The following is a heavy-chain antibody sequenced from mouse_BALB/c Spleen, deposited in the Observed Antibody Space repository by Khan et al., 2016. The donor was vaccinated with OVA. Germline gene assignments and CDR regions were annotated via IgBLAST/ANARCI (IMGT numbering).Heavy chain of an antibody. V-gene: IGHV1-77*01. J-gene: IGHJ3*01. CDR1: GYIFIDYV. Sequence: QVQLQQSGPELMKPGASVKMSCKASGYIFIDYVISWVKQRTGQGLEWIGEIYPGSGRTYYNERFKGKATLTADKSSHTAYMQLSSLTSEDSAVYFCARSYDGAWFAYWGQGTPVTVSA. D-gene: IGHD1-1*01. CDR3: ARSYDGAWFAY. CDR2: IYPGSGRT.